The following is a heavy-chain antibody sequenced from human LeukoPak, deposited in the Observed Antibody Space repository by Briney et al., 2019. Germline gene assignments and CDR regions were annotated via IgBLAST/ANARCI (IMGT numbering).Heavy chain of an antibody. CDR3: ARDLELVYYDSSGYDY. CDR2: INSDGSGT. CDR1: GFTFRSYW. D-gene: IGHD3-22*01. J-gene: IGHJ4*02. Sequence: GGSLRLSCAASGFTFRSYWMHWVRQAPGKGLVWVSRINSDGSGTTYADSVKGRFTISRDNAKNTLYLQMNSQRAEDTAVYYCARDLELVYYDSSGYDYWGQGTLVTVSS. V-gene: IGHV3-74*03.